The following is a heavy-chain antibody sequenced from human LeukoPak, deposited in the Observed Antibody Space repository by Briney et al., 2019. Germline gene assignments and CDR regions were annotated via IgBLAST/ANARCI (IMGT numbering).Heavy chain of an antibody. Sequence: PSQTLSLTSTVSAESITSYYWRWISQPPGEGLEWIGHIYYSESTNYNPSLKTRVTITIDTSKNQFSLTLSSVDAADTAVYYCARRYFPYMDVWGKGTTVTVSS. D-gene: IGHD1-1*01. V-gene: IGHV4-59*01. CDR2: IYYSEST. CDR1: AESITSYY. J-gene: IGHJ6*03. CDR3: ARRYFPYMDV.